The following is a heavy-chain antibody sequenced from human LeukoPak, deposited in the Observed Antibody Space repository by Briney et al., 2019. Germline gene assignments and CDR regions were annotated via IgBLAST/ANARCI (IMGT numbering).Heavy chain of an antibody. CDR2: ISGSGGST. CDR3: AKAAWNNWFDP. V-gene: IGHV3-23*01. D-gene: IGHD1-1*01. J-gene: IGHJ5*02. Sequence: GGSLRLSCAASGFTFNNYAMSWVRQAPGKGLEWVSDISGSGGSTYYADSVKGRFTVSRDNSKDTLYLQMNSLRAEDTAVYYCAKAAWNNWFDPWGQGTLVTVSS. CDR1: GFTFNNYA.